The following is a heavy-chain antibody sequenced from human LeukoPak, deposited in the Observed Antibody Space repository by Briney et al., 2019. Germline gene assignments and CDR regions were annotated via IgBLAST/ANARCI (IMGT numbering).Heavy chain of an antibody. CDR2: INHSGST. CDR1: GGSFSGYY. V-gene: IGHV4-34*01. D-gene: IGHD3-3*01. Sequence: SETLSLTCAVYGGSFSGYYWSWIRQPPGKGLGWIGEINHSGSTNYNPSLKSRVTISVDTSKNQFSLKLSSVTAADTAVYYCARGGPSITIFGVVDYWGQGTLVTVSS. J-gene: IGHJ4*02. CDR3: ARGGPSITIFGVVDY.